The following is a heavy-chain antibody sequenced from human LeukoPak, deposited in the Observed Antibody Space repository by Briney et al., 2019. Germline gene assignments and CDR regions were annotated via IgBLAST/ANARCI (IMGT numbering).Heavy chain of an antibody. CDR1: GYTFTSYG. CDR2: ISAYNSNP. V-gene: IGHV1-18*01. Sequence: ASVKVSCKASGYTFTSYGISWVRQAPRQGLEWMGWISAYNSNPNYAQKFQARVTMTTDTSTGTAYMELRSLTSDDTAVYYCARESSWYNYFDYWGQGTLVTVSS. J-gene: IGHJ4*02. CDR3: ARESSWYNYFDY. D-gene: IGHD6-19*01.